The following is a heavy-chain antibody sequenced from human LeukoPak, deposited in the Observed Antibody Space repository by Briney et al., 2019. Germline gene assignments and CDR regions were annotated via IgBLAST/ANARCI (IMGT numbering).Heavy chain of an antibody. CDR1: GYTFTSYY. CDR3: ARPDCGSGDCYSMDAFDI. J-gene: IGHJ3*02. Sequence: GASVKVSCKASGYTFTSYYIHWMRQAPGQGLEWMGWINPNSGGTNYAQKFQGRVTMTRDTSISTAYMELSRLRSDDTAVYYCARPDCGSGDCYSMDAFDIWGQGTMVTVSS. CDR2: INPNSGGT. D-gene: IGHD2-21*02. V-gene: IGHV1-2*02.